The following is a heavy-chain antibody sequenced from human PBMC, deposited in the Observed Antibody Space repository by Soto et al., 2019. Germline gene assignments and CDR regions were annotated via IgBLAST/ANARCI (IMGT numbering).Heavy chain of an antibody. D-gene: IGHD1-1*01. V-gene: IGHV1-69*06. CDR1: GGTFSSYA. Sequence: QVQLVQSGAEVKKPGSSVKVSCKASGGTFSSYAISWVRQAPGQGLEWMGGIIPIFGTANYAQTFQGRVTITADKSTSTAYMELSSLRSEDTAVYYCARGLFPWNLRYYYYGMDVWGQGTTVTVSS. CDR3: ARGLFPWNLRYYYYGMDV. J-gene: IGHJ6*02. CDR2: IIPIFGTA.